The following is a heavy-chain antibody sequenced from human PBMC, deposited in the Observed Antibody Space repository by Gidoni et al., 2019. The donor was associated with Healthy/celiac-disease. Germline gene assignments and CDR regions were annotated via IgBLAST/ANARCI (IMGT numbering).Heavy chain of an antibody. CDR3: ARDFYYYDSSGSQGY. V-gene: IGHV3-30-3*01. J-gene: IGHJ4*02. CDR2: RSYDGTNK. D-gene: IGHD3-22*01. Sequence: QVQLVESGGGVVQPGWSLRLACAASGCHFSGDDMHWGRQAPGKALGWVAVRSYDGTNKYYADSVKGRFTISIDNSKNTLYLQMNSLRAEDTAVYYCARDFYYYDSSGSQGYWGQGTLVTVSS. CDR1: GCHFSGDD.